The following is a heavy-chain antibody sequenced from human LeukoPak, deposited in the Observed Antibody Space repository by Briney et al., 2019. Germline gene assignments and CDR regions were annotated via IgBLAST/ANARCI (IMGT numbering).Heavy chain of an antibody. CDR2: IYTSGST. CDR1: GNSISSYY. J-gene: IGHJ4*02. V-gene: IGHV4-4*07. Sequence: SETLSLTCTVSGNSISSYYWSWIRQPAGTGLEWIGRIYTSGSTNYNPSLKSRVTMSVDTSKNQFSLNLSSVTAADTAFYYCARETAGLARYFDYWGQGTLVTVSS. D-gene: IGHD2-21*02. CDR3: ARETAGLARYFDY.